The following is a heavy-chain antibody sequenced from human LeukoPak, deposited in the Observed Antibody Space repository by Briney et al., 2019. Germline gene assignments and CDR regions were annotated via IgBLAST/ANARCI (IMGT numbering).Heavy chain of an antibody. Sequence: SQTLSLTCAISVDSVSGSPAVWNWIRQSPSRGLQWLGRVYYRSKWYIEYAVSVNGRITITPDTSKNQFSLQLNSVTPEDTAVYYCARGAVRGGTNFDYWGQGTLVTVSS. CDR3: ARGAVRGGTNFDY. V-gene: IGHV6-1*01. CDR2: VYYRSKWYI. CDR1: VDSVSGSPAV. D-gene: IGHD3-10*02. J-gene: IGHJ4*02.